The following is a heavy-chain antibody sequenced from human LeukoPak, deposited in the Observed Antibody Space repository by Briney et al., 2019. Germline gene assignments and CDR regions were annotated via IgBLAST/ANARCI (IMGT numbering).Heavy chain of an antibody. D-gene: IGHD6-19*01. V-gene: IGHV1-3*01. J-gene: IGHJ4*02. CDR3: ARVSVEWLAES. Sequence: GASVKVSCKASGYTFTSYAMHWVRQAPGQRLEWMGWINAGNGNTKYSQKLQGRVTMTTHTSTSTAYMELRRLRSDDTAVYYCARVSVEWLAESWGQGTLVTVSS. CDR2: INAGNGNT. CDR1: GYTFTSYA.